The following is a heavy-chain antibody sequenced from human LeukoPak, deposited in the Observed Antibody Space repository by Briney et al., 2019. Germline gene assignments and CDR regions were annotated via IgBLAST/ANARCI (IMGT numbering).Heavy chain of an antibody. V-gene: IGHV3-74*01. Sequence: GGSPRLSFAASGFTFSSYWMNWVRQAPGKGLVWVSRINSDGSSTSYADSVKGRFTISRNNAKNTLYLQMNSLRAEDTAVYYCARDIIPYCGGDCYDNWFDPWGQGTLVTVSS. J-gene: IGHJ5*02. D-gene: IGHD2-21*02. CDR2: INSDGSST. CDR1: GFTFSSYW. CDR3: ARDIIPYCGGDCYDNWFDP.